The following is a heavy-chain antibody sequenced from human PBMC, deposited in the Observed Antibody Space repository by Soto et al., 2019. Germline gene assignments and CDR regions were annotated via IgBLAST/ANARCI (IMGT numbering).Heavy chain of an antibody. CDR3: TTDLAAVAGTFDF. D-gene: IGHD6-19*01. V-gene: IGHV3-15*01. CDR1: GFTFSNAW. J-gene: IGHJ4*02. Sequence: EVQLVESGGGLVKPGGSLRLSCAASGFTFSNAWMNWVRQAPEKGLEWVGRIKSKTDDGTTDYAAPVKRRFTISRDDSKNTLYLQMNSLKTEDTAVYYCTTDLAAVAGTFDFWGQGTLVTVSS. CDR2: IKSKTDDGTT.